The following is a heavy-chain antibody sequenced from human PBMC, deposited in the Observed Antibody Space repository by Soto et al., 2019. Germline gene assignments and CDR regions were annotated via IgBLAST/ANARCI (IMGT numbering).Heavy chain of an antibody. CDR1: GFPFSSYW. Sequence: PGGSLRLSCAASGFPFSSYWLSWVRQAPGTGLEWVANIKEDGSEKSYMDSAKGRFTISRDNAKDSLYLQMTSLRAEDTAVYYCARDRPGGFFDYWGPGTLVPVSS. CDR3: ARDRPGGFFDY. D-gene: IGHD3-16*01. CDR2: IKEDGSEK. J-gene: IGHJ4*02. V-gene: IGHV3-7*01.